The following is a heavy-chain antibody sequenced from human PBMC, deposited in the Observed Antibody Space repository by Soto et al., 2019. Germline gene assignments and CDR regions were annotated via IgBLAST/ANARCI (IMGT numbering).Heavy chain of an antibody. CDR2: ISYDETNK. D-gene: IGHD1-20*01. Sequence: PGGSLRLSCTASGFIFSSYVMHWVRQAPGKGLEWVAVISYDETNKDYADSVKGRFTISRDNSNTLFLQMNSLRPEDTAVYFCARDWNNWNEAGIFADWGRGTLVTVSS. CDR1: GFIFSSYV. J-gene: IGHJ4*02. V-gene: IGHV3-30*04. CDR3: ARDWNNWNEAGIFAD.